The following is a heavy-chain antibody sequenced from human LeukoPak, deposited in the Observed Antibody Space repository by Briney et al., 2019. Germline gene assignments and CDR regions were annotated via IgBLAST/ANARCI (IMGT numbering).Heavy chain of an antibody. CDR2: INNSGST. J-gene: IGHJ4*02. V-gene: IGHV4-34*01. D-gene: IGHD1-26*01. Sequence: SETLSLTCAVYGGSFSGYYWSWIRQPPGKGMEGIGEINNSGSTNYNPSLKRRVTILVDTSKNQFSLKLSSVTAADTAVYYCARGSIVGAYFEFWGQGTLVTVSS. CDR3: ARGSIVGAYFEF. CDR1: GGSFSGYY.